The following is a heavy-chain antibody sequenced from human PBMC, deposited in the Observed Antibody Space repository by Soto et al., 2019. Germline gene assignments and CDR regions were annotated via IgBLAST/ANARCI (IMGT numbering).Heavy chain of an antibody. CDR3: ARGSVWAWFDP. J-gene: IGHJ5*02. Sequence: EVQLLESGGGLVQPGGSLRLSCAASGFTFSSYAMSWVRQAPGRGLEWVSAISSRGGGTYYADSVQGRFTISRDNSKNTLYLQMNSLRAEDTAVYYCARGSVWAWFDPWGQGTLVTVSS. V-gene: IGHV3-23*01. CDR1: GFTFSSYA. CDR2: ISSRGGGT. D-gene: IGHD3-16*01.